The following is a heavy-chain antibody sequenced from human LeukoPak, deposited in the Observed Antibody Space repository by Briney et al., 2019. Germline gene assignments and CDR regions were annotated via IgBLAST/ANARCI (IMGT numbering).Heavy chain of an antibody. CDR1: GFTFSSYE. D-gene: IGHD3-10*02. V-gene: IGHV3-48*03. J-gene: IGHJ6*04. CDR2: ISSSGSTI. CDR3: AELGIPMSGGV. Sequence: GGSLRLSCAASGFTFSSYEMNWVRQAPGKGLEWVSYISSSGSTIYYADSVKGRFTISRDNAKNTLYLQMNSLRAEDTAVYYCAELGIPMSGGVWGKGTTVTISS.